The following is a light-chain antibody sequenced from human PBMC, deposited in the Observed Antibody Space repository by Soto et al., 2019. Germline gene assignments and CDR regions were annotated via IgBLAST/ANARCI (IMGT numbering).Light chain of an antibody. V-gene: IGLV2-8*01. CDR2: EVT. CDR3: GSYTGSRSWV. Sequence: QSALTQPPSASGSPGQSVTISCTGTSGDVGGYNFVSWYQQHPGKAPKLMIYEVTQRPSGVPDRFSASKSGNTASLTISGLQAEDEADYYCGSYTGSRSWVFGGGTKVTVL. CDR1: SGDVGGYNF. J-gene: IGLJ3*02.